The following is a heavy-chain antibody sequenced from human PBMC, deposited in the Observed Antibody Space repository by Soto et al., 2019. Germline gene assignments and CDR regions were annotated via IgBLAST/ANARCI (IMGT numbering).Heavy chain of an antibody. CDR3: AREVRRPRLHQNWFDP. CDR1: GFTFSSYG. J-gene: IGHJ5*02. D-gene: IGHD4-4*01. Sequence: HPVGSLRLSCAASGFTFSSYGMHWVRQAPGKGLEWVAVIWYDGSNKYYADSVKGRFTISRDNSKNTLYLQMNSLRAEDTAVYYCAREVRRPRLHQNWFDPWGQGTLVTVSS. CDR2: IWYDGSNK. V-gene: IGHV3-33*01.